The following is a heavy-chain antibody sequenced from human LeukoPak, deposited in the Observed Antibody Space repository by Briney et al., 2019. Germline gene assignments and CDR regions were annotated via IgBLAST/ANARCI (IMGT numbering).Heavy chain of an antibody. Sequence: PVKVSCKASGGTFSSYAISWVRQAPGQGLEWMGRIIPIFGIANYAQKFQGRVTITADKSTSTAYMELSSLRSEGTAVYYCASISGSLGGYFDYWGQGTLVTVSS. J-gene: IGHJ4*02. CDR2: IIPIFGIA. V-gene: IGHV1-69*04. CDR3: ASISGSLGGYFDY. D-gene: IGHD1-26*01. CDR1: GGTFSSYA.